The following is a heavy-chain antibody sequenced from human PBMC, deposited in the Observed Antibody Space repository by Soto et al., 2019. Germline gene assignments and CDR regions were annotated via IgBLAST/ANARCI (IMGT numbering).Heavy chain of an antibody. CDR2: IYFSGTT. V-gene: IGHV4-61*01. CDR1: GGSVISDSYY. D-gene: IGHD4-17*01. J-gene: IGHJ4*02. CDR3: ARSPGSGDYVDY. Sequence: PSETLSLTCSVSGGSVISDSYYWSWIRQPPGAGLEWIGYIYFSGTTNYNPSLESRVTILVDSSKNQFSLKLSSVTAADTAVYYCARSPGSGDYVDYWGQGTLVTVSS.